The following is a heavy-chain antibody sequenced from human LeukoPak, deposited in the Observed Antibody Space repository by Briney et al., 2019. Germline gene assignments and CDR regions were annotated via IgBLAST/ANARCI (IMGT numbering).Heavy chain of an antibody. CDR1: GGSISGYY. D-gene: IGHD3-22*01. J-gene: IGHJ3*02. Sequence: SETLSLTCTVSGGSISGYYWSWIRQPPGKGLEWIGYIYYSGSTNYNPSLKSRVTISVDTSKNQFSLKLSSVTAADTAVYYCARDGSGYYSDPAFDIWGQGTMVTVSS. V-gene: IGHV4-59*01. CDR3: ARDGSGYYSDPAFDI. CDR2: IYYSGST.